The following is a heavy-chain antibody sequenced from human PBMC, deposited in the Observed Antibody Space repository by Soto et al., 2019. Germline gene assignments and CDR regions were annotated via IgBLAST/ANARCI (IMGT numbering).Heavy chain of an antibody. J-gene: IGHJ4*02. V-gene: IGHV3-33*01. D-gene: IGHD3-10*01. CDR2: IWYDGSNK. CDR3: ARDPSHGSGSYLDY. Sequence: PGGSLRLSCTTSGLTFSNYGMHGVLHAPFKGLEWVAVIWYDGSNKYYADSVKGRFTISRDNSKNTLYVQMNSLRAEDTAVYYCARDPSHGSGSYLDYWGQGTLVTVSS. CDR1: GLTFSNYG.